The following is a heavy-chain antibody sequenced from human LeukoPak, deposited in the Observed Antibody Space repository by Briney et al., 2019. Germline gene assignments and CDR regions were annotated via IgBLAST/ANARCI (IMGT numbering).Heavy chain of an antibody. CDR2: IYTSGST. D-gene: IGHD2-2*01. J-gene: IGHJ4*02. CDR1: GGSISSGSYY. V-gene: IGHV4-61*02. CDR3: ARGYCSSTSCYFDY. Sequence: KPSETLSLTCTVSGGSISSGSYYWSWIRQPAGKGLEWIGRIYTSGSTNYNPSLKIRVTISVDTSKNQFSLKLSSVTAADTAVYYCARGYCSSTSCYFDYWGQGTLVTVSS.